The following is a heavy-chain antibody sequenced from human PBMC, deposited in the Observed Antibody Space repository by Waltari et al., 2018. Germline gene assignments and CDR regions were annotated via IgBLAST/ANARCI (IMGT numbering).Heavy chain of an antibody. Sequence: EVQLVESGGGLVKPGGSLRLSCAASGFTFSNAWLSWVRQAPGKGLEWVGRIKSKTDGGTTDYAAPVKGRFTISRDDSKNTLYLQMNSLKTEDTAVYYCTFRAGATVTTLDYWGQGTLVTVSS. CDR1: GFTFSNAW. J-gene: IGHJ4*02. V-gene: IGHV3-15*01. D-gene: IGHD4-17*01. CDR3: TFRAGATVTTLDY. CDR2: IKSKTDGGTT.